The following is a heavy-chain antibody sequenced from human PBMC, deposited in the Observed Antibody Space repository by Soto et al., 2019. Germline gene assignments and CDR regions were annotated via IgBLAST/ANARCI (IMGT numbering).Heavy chain of an antibody. CDR3: ARDLNYADHNHFDY. J-gene: IGHJ4*02. D-gene: IGHD4-17*01. Sequence: QVQLVESGGGVVQPGRSLRLSCAASGFTFSSYGMHWVRQAPGKGLEWVAVIWYDGSNKYYADSVKGRFTISRDNSKNTLYLQMNSLRAEDTAVYYCARDLNYADHNHFDYWGQGTLVTVSS. V-gene: IGHV3-33*01. CDR1: GFTFSSYG. CDR2: IWYDGSNK.